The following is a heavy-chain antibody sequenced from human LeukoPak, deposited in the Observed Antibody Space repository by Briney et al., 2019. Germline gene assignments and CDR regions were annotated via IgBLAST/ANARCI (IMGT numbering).Heavy chain of an antibody. CDR3: ARELYYYDSSGYSGPLDY. CDR1: GFTFSSYA. J-gene: IGHJ4*02. D-gene: IGHD3-22*01. CDR2: ISYDGSNK. Sequence: GGSLRLSCAASGFTFSSYAMHWVRQAPGKGLEWVAVISYDGSNKYYADSVKGRFTISRDNSKNTLYLQMNSLRAEDTAVYYCARELYYYDSSGYSGPLDYWGQGTLVTVSS. V-gene: IGHV3-30-3*01.